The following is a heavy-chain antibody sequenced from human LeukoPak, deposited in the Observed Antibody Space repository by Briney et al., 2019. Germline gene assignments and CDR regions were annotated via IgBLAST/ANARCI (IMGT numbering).Heavy chain of an antibody. D-gene: IGHD3-16*01. CDR3: ARWGGGFDY. J-gene: IGHJ4*02. Sequence: GGPLGLSGVASDFSIITYWMGWARKVQGKGVEWVGNIKQDGSVQSYVEAVKGRFTISRDNAKNSLYLQMNSLRADDTAVYYCARWGGGFDYWGQGTLVTVSS. CDR1: DFSIITYW. CDR2: IKQDGSVQ. V-gene: IGHV3-7*02.